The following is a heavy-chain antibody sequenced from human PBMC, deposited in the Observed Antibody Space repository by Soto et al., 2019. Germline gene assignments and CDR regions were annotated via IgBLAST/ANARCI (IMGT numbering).Heavy chain of an antibody. Sequence: GGSLRLSCAASGFTFSSYGMHWVRQAPGKGLEWVAVIWYDGSNKYYADSVKGRFTSSRDNSKNTLYLQMNSLRAEDTAVYYCARRKKYQLLGGYYYYMDVWGKGTTVTVSS. CDR3: ARRKKYQLLGGYYYYMDV. CDR2: IWYDGSNK. J-gene: IGHJ6*03. V-gene: IGHV3-33*01. D-gene: IGHD2-2*01. CDR1: GFTFSSYG.